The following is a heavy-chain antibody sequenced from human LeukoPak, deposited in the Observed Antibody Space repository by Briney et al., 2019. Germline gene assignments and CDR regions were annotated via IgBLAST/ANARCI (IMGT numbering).Heavy chain of an antibody. CDR1: GDSISNYY. CDR3: ARDYHESTGYSFDS. CDR2: IHTSGTA. Sequence: PSETLSLTCTASGDSISNYYWSWIRQPAGKGLEWIGRIHTSGTANYNPPLKSRVSISTDRSKNQVYLKLSSVTAADTAVYYCARDYHESTGYSFDSWGQGSLVSVSS. J-gene: IGHJ4*02. V-gene: IGHV4-4*07. D-gene: IGHD3-22*01.